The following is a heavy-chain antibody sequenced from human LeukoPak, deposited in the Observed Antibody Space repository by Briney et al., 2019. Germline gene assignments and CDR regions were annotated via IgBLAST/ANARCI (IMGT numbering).Heavy chain of an antibody. CDR1: GYTFTGYY. CDR3: ARVLRIVVAPDDAFDI. V-gene: IGHV1-2*02. CDR2: INPNGGGT. Sequence: ASVKVSCKASGYTFTGYYMHWVRQAPGQGLEWMGWINPNGGGTNYAQKFQGRGTLTRDTSISTAYMELSRLRSDDTAVYYCARVLRIVVAPDDAFDIWGQGTMVTVSS. D-gene: IGHD2-2*01. J-gene: IGHJ3*02.